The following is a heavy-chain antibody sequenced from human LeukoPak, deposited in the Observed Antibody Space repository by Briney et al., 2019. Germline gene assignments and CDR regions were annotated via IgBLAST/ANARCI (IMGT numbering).Heavy chain of an antibody. CDR2: ITGDGRST. Sequence: GGSLRLSCAASGFNVDDYAMHWVRQAPGKGLEWVSPITGDGRSTHYADSVKGRFTISRDNDKNSLYLQMNSLRPEDTALYYCVKEGGSLDYWGQGTLVTVSS. CDR1: GFNVDDYA. V-gene: IGHV3-43*02. D-gene: IGHD3-16*01. J-gene: IGHJ4*02. CDR3: VKEGGSLDY.